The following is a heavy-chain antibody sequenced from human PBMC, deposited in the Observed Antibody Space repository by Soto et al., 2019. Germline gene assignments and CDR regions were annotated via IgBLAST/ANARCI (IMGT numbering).Heavy chain of an antibody. Sequence: SETLSLTCAVSGGSISSGGYYWSWIRQPPGKGLEWIGYIYHSGNTDYNPSLKSRVTISVDTSKNQFSLKLTSVTAADTAVYYCARSVFPWGQGTLVTVSS. J-gene: IGHJ5*02. CDR2: IYHSGNT. CDR3: ARSVFP. CDR1: GGSISSGGYY. V-gene: IGHV4-30-2*05.